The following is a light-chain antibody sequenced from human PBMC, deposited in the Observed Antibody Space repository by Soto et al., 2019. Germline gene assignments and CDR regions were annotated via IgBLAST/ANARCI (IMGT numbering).Light chain of an antibody. CDR2: AAS. CDR1: QGIRND. V-gene: IGKV1-6*01. CDR3: LQDYNCPPT. J-gene: IGKJ1*01. Sequence: AIQMTQSPSSLSASVGDRVTITCRASQGIRNDLGWYQEKPGKAPKLLIYAASTLQSGVPSRFSGSGSGTDSTLTISSLQPEDFATYYCLQDYNCPPTFGQGTKVEIK.